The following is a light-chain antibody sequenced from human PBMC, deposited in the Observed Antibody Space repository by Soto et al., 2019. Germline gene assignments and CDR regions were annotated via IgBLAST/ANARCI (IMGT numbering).Light chain of an antibody. CDR3: QHANSFPPLA. V-gene: IGKV1-12*01. CDR2: AAS. Sequence: DIQMTQSPSSVSASVGDRVTITCRASQGISSWLAWYQQKPGKAPKLLIYAASSLQSGLPSRFSGSESSADFTLTISTLQPEDFATYNCQHANSFPPLAFGPGTKVDIK. J-gene: IGKJ3*01. CDR1: QGISSW.